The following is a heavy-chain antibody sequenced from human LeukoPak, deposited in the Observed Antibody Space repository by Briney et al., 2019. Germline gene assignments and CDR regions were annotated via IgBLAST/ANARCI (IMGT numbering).Heavy chain of an antibody. D-gene: IGHD3-3*01. CDR1: GGSFSGYY. Sequence: PSETLSLTCAVDGGSFSGYYWSWIRQPPGRGLEWIWEINHSGSTNYNPSLKSRVTIPVDTSKNQFSLKLSSVTAADTAVYYCAREPHYDFWSGYLLDPWGQGTLVTVSS. CDR3: AREPHYDFWSGYLLDP. CDR2: INHSGST. V-gene: IGHV4-34*01. J-gene: IGHJ5*02.